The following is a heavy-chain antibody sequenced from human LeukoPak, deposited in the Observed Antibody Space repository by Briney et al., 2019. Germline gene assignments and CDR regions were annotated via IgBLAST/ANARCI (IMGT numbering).Heavy chain of an antibody. CDR2: ISGSGGST. J-gene: IGHJ4*02. CDR3: AKSRTGDFDY. CDR1: GFTFSSYA. D-gene: IGHD3/OR15-3a*01. Sequence: GGSLRLSCAASGFTFSSYAMSWVRQAPGKGLEGVSAISGSGGSTYYADSVKGRFTISRDNSNNTLYLQMNSLRAEDTAVYYCAKSRTGDFDYWGQGTLATVSS. V-gene: IGHV3-23*01.